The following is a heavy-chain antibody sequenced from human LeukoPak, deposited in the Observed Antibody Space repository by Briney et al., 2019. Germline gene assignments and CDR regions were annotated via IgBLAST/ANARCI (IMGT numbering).Heavy chain of an antibody. D-gene: IGHD2-15*01. J-gene: IGHJ6*02. Sequence: PSETLSLTCAVYGGSFSGYYWSWIRQPPGKGLEWIGEINHSGSTNYSPSLKSRVTISVDTSKNQFSLKLSSVTAADTAVYYCARSFCSGGSCHSVRYYYYGMDVWGQGTTVTVSS. CDR3: ARSFCSGGSCHSVRYYYYGMDV. V-gene: IGHV4-34*01. CDR2: INHSGST. CDR1: GGSFSGYY.